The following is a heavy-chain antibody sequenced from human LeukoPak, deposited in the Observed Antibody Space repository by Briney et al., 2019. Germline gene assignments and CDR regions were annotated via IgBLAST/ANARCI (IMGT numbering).Heavy chain of an antibody. CDR1: GGTFSSYT. CDR3: ARAGLSSGSYFDY. V-gene: IGHV1-69*13. Sequence: SVKVSCKASGGTFSSYTIAWVRQAPGQGLEWMGEIIPMFGTTNYAQKFQGRVTITADESTSTAYMELSSLRFEDTAVYYSARAGLSSGSYFDYWGQGTLVTVSS. CDR2: IIPMFGTT. D-gene: IGHD1-26*01. J-gene: IGHJ4*02.